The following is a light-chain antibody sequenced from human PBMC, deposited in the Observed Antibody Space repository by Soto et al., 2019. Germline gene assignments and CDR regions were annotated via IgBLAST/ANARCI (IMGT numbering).Light chain of an antibody. V-gene: IGLV2-18*01. CDR2: EVS. J-gene: IGLJ1*01. Sequence: QSVLTQPPSVSGSPGQSVTISCTGTSSDVGSYNRVSWYQQPPGTAPKVMIYEVSSRPSGVPDRFSGSKSGNTASLTISGLQAEDEADYYCSLYTSSSTYVLGTGTKVTVL. CDR3: SLYTSSSTYV. CDR1: SSDVGSYNR.